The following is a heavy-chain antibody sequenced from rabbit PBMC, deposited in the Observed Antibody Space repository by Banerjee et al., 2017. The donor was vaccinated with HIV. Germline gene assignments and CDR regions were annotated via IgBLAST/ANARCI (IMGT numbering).Heavy chain of an antibody. V-gene: IGHV1S40*01. Sequence: QSLEESGGGLVKPGASLTLTCTASGFTLSSYWMSWVRQAPGKGLEWIGSITAGKDITYYASWAKGRFTISQTSSTTVTLQMTSLTAADTATYFCARDLAGVIGWNFNLWGQGTLVTVS. CDR2: ITAGKDIT. J-gene: IGHJ4*01. CDR1: GFTLSSYW. D-gene: IGHD4-1*01. CDR3: ARDLAGVIGWNFNL.